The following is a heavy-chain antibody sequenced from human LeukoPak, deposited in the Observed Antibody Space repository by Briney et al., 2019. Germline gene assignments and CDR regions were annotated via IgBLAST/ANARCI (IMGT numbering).Heavy chain of an antibody. J-gene: IGHJ4*02. CDR3: ARTRVDTTTFDYFDY. CDR1: GFTVSTNC. CDR2: IYSGGSI. D-gene: IGHD4-11*01. V-gene: IGHV3-53*01. Sequence: AGGSLRLSCVVSGFTVSTNCMSWVRQAPGERLEWVSVIYSGGSIYYADSVKGRFTISRDNSKNTLYLQMNSLRAEDTAVYYCARTRVDTTTFDYFDYWGQGTLVTVSS.